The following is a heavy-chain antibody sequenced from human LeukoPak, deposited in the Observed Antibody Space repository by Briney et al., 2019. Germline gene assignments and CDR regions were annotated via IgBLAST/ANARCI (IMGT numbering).Heavy chain of an antibody. J-gene: IGHJ5*02. CDR3: AKDLGVSWRRITYFYGSGRNWFDP. CDR1: GFTFSSYG. V-gene: IGHV3-23*01. Sequence: PGGSLRLSCAASGFTFSSYGMSWVRQAPGKGLEWVSAISGSGGSTYYADSVKGRFTISRDNSKNTLYLQMNSLRAEDTAVYYCAKDLGVSWRRITYFYGSGRNWFDPWGQGTLVTVSS. D-gene: IGHD3-10*01. CDR2: ISGSGGST.